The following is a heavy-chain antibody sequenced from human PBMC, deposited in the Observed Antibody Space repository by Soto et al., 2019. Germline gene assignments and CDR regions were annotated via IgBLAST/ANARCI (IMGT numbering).Heavy chain of an antibody. V-gene: IGHV3-33*01. CDR3: ARDRGAVAGTRYYYGMDV. CDR2: IWYDGTNK. D-gene: IGHD6-13*01. J-gene: IGHJ6*02. Sequence: QVQLVESGGGVVQPGRSLRLSCAASGFTFSSYGMHWVRQAPGKGLEWVAVIWYDGTNKYYADSVKGRFTISRDNSKNTLYLQMNSLRAEDTAVYYCARDRGAVAGTRYYYGMDVWGQGPTVTVSS. CDR1: GFTFSSYG.